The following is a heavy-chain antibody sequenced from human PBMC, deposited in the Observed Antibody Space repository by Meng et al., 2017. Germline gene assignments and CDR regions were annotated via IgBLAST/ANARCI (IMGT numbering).Heavy chain of an antibody. Sequence: GESLKISCKGSGYSFTSYWIGWVRQMPGKGLEWMGIIYPGDSDTRYSPSFQGQVTISADKSISTAYLQRSSLKASDTVMYYCATTVLTYYYDSSGYYRDAFDIWGQGTMVTVSS. CDR3: ATTVLTYYYDSSGYYRDAFDI. J-gene: IGHJ3*02. V-gene: IGHV5-51*01. CDR1: GYSFTSYW. CDR2: IYPGDSDT. D-gene: IGHD3-22*01.